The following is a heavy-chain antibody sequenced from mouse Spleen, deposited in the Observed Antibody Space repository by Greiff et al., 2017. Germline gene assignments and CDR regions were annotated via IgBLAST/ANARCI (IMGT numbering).Heavy chain of an antibody. V-gene: IGHV2-2*01. CDR2: IWSGGST. Sequence: VQRVESGPGLVQPSQSLSITCTVSGFSLTSYGVHWVRQSPGKGLEWLGVIWSGGSTDYNAAFISRLSISKDNSKSQVFFKMNSLQADDTAIYYSARKGDYYSEDFDVWGTGTTVTVSS. D-gene: IGHD1-1*01. CDR3: ARKGDYYSEDFDV. J-gene: IGHJ1*03. CDR1: GFSLTSYG.